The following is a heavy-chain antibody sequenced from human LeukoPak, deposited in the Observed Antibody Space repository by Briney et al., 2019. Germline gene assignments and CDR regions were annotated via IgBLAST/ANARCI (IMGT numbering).Heavy chain of an antibody. CDR1: GGTFSSYA. V-gene: IGHV1-69*05. CDR2: IIPIFGTA. Sequence: SVKVSCKASGGTFSSYAISWVRQAPGQGLEWMGRIIPIFGTANYAQKFQGRVTITTDESTSTAYMELSSLRSEDTAVYACARGAPPPPGYYSGRSFYHPRESYFDDMGQGTLVTV. CDR3: ARGAPPPPGYYSGRSFYHPRESYFDD. J-gene: IGHJ4*02. D-gene: IGHD2-15*01.